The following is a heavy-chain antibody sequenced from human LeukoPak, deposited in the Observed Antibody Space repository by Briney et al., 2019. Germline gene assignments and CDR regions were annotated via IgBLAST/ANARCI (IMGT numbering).Heavy chain of an antibody. D-gene: IGHD6-19*01. V-gene: IGHV4-34*01. CDR3: ARRQWLVRGYFQH. CDR1: NGSISSFY. Sequence: SETLSLTCSVSNGSISSFYWSWIRQPPGKGLEWIGEINHSGSTNYNPSLKSRVTISVDTSKNQFSLKLSSVTAADTAVYYCARRQWLVRGYFQHWGQGTLVTVSS. J-gene: IGHJ1*01. CDR2: INHSGST.